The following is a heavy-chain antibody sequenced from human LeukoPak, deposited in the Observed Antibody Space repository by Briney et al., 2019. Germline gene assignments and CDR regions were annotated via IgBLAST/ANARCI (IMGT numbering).Heavy chain of an antibody. J-gene: IGHJ4*02. V-gene: IGHV1-2*02. Sequence: ASVKVSCKASGYTFTGYYMHWVRQAPGQGLEWMGWINPNSGGTNYAQKFQGRVTMARDTSISTAYMELSRLRSDDTAVYYCARDMGDSRSFDYWGQGTLVTVSS. CDR1: GYTFTGYY. CDR2: INPNSGGT. D-gene: IGHD3-16*01. CDR3: ARDMGDSRSFDY.